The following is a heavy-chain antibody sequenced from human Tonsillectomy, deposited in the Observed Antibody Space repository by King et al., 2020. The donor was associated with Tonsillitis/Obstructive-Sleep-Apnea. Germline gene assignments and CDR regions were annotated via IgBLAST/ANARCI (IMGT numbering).Heavy chain of an antibody. CDR3: ATSPYYYYMDV. V-gene: IGHV3-74*01. Sequence: EVQLVESGGGLVQPGGSLRLSCAASGFTFSSYWMHWVRQAPGKGLVWVSRINSDGSSTSYAASVKGRFTISRDNAKNTLYLQMNSLRAEDTAVYYCATSPYYYYMDVWGKGTTVTVSS. CDR2: INSDGSST. CDR1: GFTFSSYW. J-gene: IGHJ6*03.